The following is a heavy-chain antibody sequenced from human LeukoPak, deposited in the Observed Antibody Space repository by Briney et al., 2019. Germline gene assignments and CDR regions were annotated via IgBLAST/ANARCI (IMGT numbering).Heavy chain of an antibody. CDR1: VGSFSGYY. J-gene: IGHJ3*02. CDR2: INHSGST. V-gene: IGHV4-34*01. D-gene: IGHD2-15*01. Sequence: SETLSLTCAVYVGSFSGYYWSWIRQSPGKGLDWIGEINHSGSTNYNPSLKSRVTISVDTSKNQFSLKLSAVTAADTAVYYCARDRGGYCSGGSCPYDAFDIWGQGTMVTVSS. CDR3: ARDRGGYCSGGSCPYDAFDI.